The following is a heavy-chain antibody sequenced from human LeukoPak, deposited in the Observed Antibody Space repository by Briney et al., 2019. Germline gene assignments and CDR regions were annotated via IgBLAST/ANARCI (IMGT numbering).Heavy chain of an antibody. CDR1: GGSISSGGYY. J-gene: IGHJ4*02. D-gene: IGHD3-10*01. V-gene: IGHV4-61*08. CDR3: ARAGRVVRDVGFDY. CDR2: IYYSGST. Sequence: SETLSLTCTVSGGSISSGGYYWSWIRQHPGKGLEWIGYIYYSGSTNYNPSLKSRVTISVDTSKNQFSLKLSSVTAADTAVYYCARAGRVVRDVGFDYWGQGTLVTVSS.